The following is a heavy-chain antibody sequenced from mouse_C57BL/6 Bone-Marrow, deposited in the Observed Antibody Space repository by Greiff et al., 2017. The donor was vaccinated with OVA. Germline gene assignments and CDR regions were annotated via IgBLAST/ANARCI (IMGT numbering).Heavy chain of an antibody. J-gene: IGHJ4*01. V-gene: IGHV1-26*01. CDR2: INPNNGGT. CDR1: GYTFTDYY. CDR3: ARDWITTVVDAMVY. Sequence: EVQLQQSGPELVKPGASVKISCKASGYTFTDYYMNWVKQSHGKSLEWIGDINPNNGGTSYNQKFKGKATLTVDKSSSTAYMELRSLTSEDSAVYYCARDWITTVVDAMVYWGQGTSVTVSS. D-gene: IGHD1-1*01.